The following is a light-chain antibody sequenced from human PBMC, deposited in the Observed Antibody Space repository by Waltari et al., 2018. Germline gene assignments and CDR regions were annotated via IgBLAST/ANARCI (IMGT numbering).Light chain of an antibody. J-gene: IGLJ3*02. CDR2: LNN. V-gene: IGLV1-44*01. CDR3: STWDDSLNNVV. CDR1: SSNLGRHV. Sequence: QSVLIQPPSASGTPGQRVTISCSGSSSNLGRHVVRWYQQFPGTAPRLLISLNNERPSGVSDRFSGSKSGTSASLAISGLQSGDEADYYCSTWDDSLNNVVFGGGTKLTVL.